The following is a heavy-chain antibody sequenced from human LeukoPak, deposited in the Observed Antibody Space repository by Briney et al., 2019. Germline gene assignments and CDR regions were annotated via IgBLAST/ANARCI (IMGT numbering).Heavy chain of an antibody. CDR3: ARDVASHMGLANYFDY. CDR2: ISPSGSST. Sequence: ASVKVSCKASGYTFTSHYIHWVRQAPGQGLEWMGIISPSGSSTTYAQKFQGRVTMTRDTSTSTVYMDLSSLRSDDTAVYYCARDVASHMGLANYFDYWGQGALVIVSS. CDR1: GYTFTSHY. V-gene: IGHV1-46*01. J-gene: IGHJ4*02. D-gene: IGHD2-2*01.